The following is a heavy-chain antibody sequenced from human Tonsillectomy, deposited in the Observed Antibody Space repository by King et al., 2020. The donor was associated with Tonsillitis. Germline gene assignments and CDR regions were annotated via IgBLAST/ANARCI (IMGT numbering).Heavy chain of an antibody. Sequence: QLVQSGAEVKKPGSSLKVSCKASGGTLNNYGISWVRQAPGQGLEWMGGIIPIFGATNYAQKFQGRVTITADESTRTAYMELSSLRSDDTAVYYCARRGIINYGMDVWGQGTTVIVSS. CDR1: GGTLNNYG. CDR3: ARRGIINYGMDV. D-gene: IGHD2-15*01. J-gene: IGHJ6*02. V-gene: IGHV1-69*01. CDR2: IIPIFGAT.